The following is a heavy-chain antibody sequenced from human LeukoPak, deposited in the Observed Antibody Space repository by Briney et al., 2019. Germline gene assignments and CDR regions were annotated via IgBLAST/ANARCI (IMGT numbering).Heavy chain of an antibody. CDR1: GYTFTGYY. D-gene: IGHD3-22*01. V-gene: IGHV1-2*02. Sequence: GASVKVSCTASGYTFTGYYMHWVRQAPGQGLEWMGWINPNSGGTNYAQKFQGRVTMTRDTSISTAYMELSRLRSDDTAVYYCARVLTMIVADNWFDPWGQGTLVTVSS. CDR2: INPNSGGT. J-gene: IGHJ5*02. CDR3: ARVLTMIVADNWFDP.